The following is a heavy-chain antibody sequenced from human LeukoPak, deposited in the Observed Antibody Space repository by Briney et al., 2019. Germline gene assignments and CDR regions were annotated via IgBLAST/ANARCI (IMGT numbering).Heavy chain of an antibody. V-gene: IGHV4-59*12. CDR1: GGSISNYY. Sequence: SETLSLTCTVSGGSISNYYWSWIRQPPGKGLEWIAYINYSGSTNYNPSLKSRVTISVDTSKNQFSLKLSSVTAADTAVYYCASHLYSSSCFDYWGQGTLVTVSS. CDR2: INYSGST. J-gene: IGHJ4*02. D-gene: IGHD6-13*01. CDR3: ASHLYSSSCFDY.